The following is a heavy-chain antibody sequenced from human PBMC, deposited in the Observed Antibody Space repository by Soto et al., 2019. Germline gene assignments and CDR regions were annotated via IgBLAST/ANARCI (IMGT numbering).Heavy chain of an antibody. CDR3: ARVLTDVYCSSTSCWTGLDP. CDR2: ISSSSSYI. D-gene: IGHD2-2*01. Sequence: LRLYCAASGFTFSSYSMNWVRQAPGQGLEWVSSISSSSSYIYYADSVKGRFTISRDNAKNSLYLQMNSLRAEDTSVYYCARVLTDVYCSSTSCWTGLDPWGQGTLVTGS. V-gene: IGHV3-21*01. J-gene: IGHJ5*02. CDR1: GFTFSSYS.